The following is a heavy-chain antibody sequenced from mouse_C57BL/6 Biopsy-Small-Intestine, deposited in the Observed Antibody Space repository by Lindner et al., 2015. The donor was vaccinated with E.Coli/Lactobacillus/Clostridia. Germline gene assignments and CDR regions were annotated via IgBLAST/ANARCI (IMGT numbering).Heavy chain of an antibody. D-gene: IGHD1-2*01. CDR3: ARGIGFYPDFRYYAMDV. CDR2: MNAKSGAT. Sequence: SVKVSCKGSGYTFIAYYVHWVRQAPGKGLEWMGWMNAKSGATKYARSFEGRVTMTRDMSLSLAYLELTNLTSDDTAVYFCARGIGFYPDFRYYAMDVWGQGTTVSVSS. CDR1: GYTFIAYY. V-gene: IGHV1-84*02. J-gene: IGHJ4*01.